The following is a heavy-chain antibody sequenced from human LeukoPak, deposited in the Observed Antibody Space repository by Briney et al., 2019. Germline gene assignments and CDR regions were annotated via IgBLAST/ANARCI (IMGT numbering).Heavy chain of an antibody. CDR3: SRDLGGSYNDY. D-gene: IGHD1-26*01. CDR1: GYTFSTYY. J-gene: IGHJ4*02. CDR2: INPSGATT. V-gene: IGHV1-46*01. Sequence: ASVKVSCKASGYTFSTYYMHWVRQAPGQGLEWVGVINPSGATTTYAQKFQGRVTMTRDTSTSPVYMELSSLRIEDTAMYYCSRDLGGSYNDYWGQGTMVTVSS.